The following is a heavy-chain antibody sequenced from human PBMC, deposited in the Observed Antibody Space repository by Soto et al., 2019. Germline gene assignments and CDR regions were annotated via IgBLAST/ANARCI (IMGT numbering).Heavy chain of an antibody. CDR2: IIPIFGTA. J-gene: IGHJ6*02. V-gene: IGHV1-69*13. CDR1: GGTFSSYA. Sequence: ASVKVSCKASGGTFSSYAISWVRQAPGQGLEWMGGIIPIFGTANYAQKFQGRVTITADESTSTAYMELSSLRSEDTAVYYCARGGPVNDFWSGHARRDYYYYGMDVWGQGTTVTGSS. CDR3: ARGGPVNDFWSGHARRDYYYYGMDV. D-gene: IGHD3-3*01.